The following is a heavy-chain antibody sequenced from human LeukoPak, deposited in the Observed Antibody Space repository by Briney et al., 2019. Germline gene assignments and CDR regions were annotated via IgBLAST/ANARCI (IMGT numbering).Heavy chain of an antibody. CDR1: GYTFTTYN. CDR2: ITPNSGGT. CDR3: ARGRGGGYFDF. Sequence: GPVKVSCKASGYTFTTYNIHWVRQAPGQGLEWMGWITPNSGGTNYAQKFQGRVTMTRDTSISTAYMELSRLRSDDTAAYSCARGRGGGYFDFWGQETLVTVSS. J-gene: IGHJ4*02. D-gene: IGHD2-15*01. V-gene: IGHV1-2*02.